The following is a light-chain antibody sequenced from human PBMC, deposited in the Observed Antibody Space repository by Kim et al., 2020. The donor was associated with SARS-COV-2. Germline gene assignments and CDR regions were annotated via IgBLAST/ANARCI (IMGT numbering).Light chain of an antibody. J-gene: IGKJ2*01. CDR3: QQSYSTPSRT. CDR2: AAS. V-gene: IGKV1-39*01. Sequence: ASVGDRVTIACRASQSISSYLNWYQQKPGKAPKLLIYAASSLQSGVPSRFSGSGSGTDFTLTISSLQPEDFATYYCQQSYSTPSRTFGQGTKLEI. CDR1: QSISSY.